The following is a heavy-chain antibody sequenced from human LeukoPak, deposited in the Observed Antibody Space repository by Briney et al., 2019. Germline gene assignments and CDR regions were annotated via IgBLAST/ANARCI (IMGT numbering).Heavy chain of an antibody. J-gene: IGHJ4*02. V-gene: IGHV3-23*01. CDR1: GFTFSSSA. CDR3: AKLGTDCSSTSCYRRSFDY. Sequence: SGGSLRLSCAASGFTFSSSAMSWIRQAPGKGLEWVSAITDSGDSTYYADSVKGRFTISRGNSKNTLYLQMSSLRAEDTAVYYCAKLGTDCSSTSCYRRSFDYWGQGTLVTVSS. D-gene: IGHD2-2*02. CDR2: ITDSGDST.